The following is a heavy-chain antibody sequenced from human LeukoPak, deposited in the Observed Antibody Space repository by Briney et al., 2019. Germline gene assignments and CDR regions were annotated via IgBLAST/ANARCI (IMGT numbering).Heavy chain of an antibody. J-gene: IGHJ4*02. CDR3: AKDKYYYDSSGYSDY. CDR2: ISGSGGST. D-gene: IGHD3-22*01. CDR1: GLTFSSYA. Sequence: GGSLRLSCAASGLTFSSYAMSWVRQAPGKGLEWGSAISGSGGSTYYADSVKGRFTISRDNSKNTLYLQMNSLRAEDTAVYYCAKDKYYYDSSGYSDYWGQGTLVTVSS. V-gene: IGHV3-23*01.